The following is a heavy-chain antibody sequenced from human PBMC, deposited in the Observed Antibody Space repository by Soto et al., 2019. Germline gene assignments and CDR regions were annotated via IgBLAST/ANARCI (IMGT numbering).Heavy chain of an antibody. CDR1: GFTFSSYA. J-gene: IGHJ2*01. V-gene: IGHV3-30-3*01. D-gene: IGHD3-3*01. Sequence: QVQLVESGGGVVQPGRSLRLSCAASGFTFSSYAMHWVRQAPGKGLEWVAVISYDGSNKYYADSVKGRFTISRDNSKNTRYLQMNSLRAEDTAVYYCARQNYDFWSGYYTVGYFDLWGRGTLVTVSS. CDR2: ISYDGSNK. CDR3: ARQNYDFWSGYYTVGYFDL.